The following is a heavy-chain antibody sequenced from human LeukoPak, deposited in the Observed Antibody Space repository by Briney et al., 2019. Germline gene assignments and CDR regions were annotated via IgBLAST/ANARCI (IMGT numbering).Heavy chain of an antibody. CDR2: INYSGNT. J-gene: IGHJ3*02. V-gene: IGHV4-39*07. CDR3: AKQRWYRDDAFDI. Sequence: SETLSLTCTVSGGSFSSSSYYWGWIRQPPGKGLEWIGSINYSGNTYYNPSLKSRVTISVDTSKNQFFLKPSSVTAADTAVYYCAKQRWYRDDAFDIWGQGTMVTVSS. CDR1: GGSFSSSSYY. D-gene: IGHD2-15*01.